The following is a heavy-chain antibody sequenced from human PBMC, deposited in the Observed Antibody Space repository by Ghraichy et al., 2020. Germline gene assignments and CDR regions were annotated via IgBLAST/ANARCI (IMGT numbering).Heavy chain of an antibody. CDR1: GGSISSYY. CDR3: AGGIAVADGLDY. D-gene: IGHD6-19*01. Sequence: SETLSLTCTVSGGSISSYYWSWIRQPPGKGLEWIGYIYYSGSTNYNPSLKSRVTISVDTSKNQFSLKLSSVTAADTAVYYCAGGIAVADGLDYWGQGTLVTVSS. CDR2: IYYSGST. V-gene: IGHV4-59*01. J-gene: IGHJ4*02.